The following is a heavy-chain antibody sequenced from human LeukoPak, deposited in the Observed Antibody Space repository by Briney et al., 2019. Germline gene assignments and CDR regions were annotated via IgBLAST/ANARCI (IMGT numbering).Heavy chain of an antibody. CDR1: GYNFTGYY. Sequence: ASVKVTFTASGYNFTGYYLHWVRQAPGQGLEWMGWINPNSGGTNYAQNFQGRVTMTRDTSITTGYMELSSLRSDDTAVYYCARASIGVAYNHFDYWGQGTLVTVSS. CDR3: ARASIGVAYNHFDY. V-gene: IGHV1-2*02. D-gene: IGHD1-14*01. CDR2: INPNSGGT. J-gene: IGHJ4*02.